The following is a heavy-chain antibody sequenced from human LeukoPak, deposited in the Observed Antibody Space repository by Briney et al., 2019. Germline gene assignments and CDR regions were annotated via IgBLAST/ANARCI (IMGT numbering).Heavy chain of an antibody. CDR3: AKDPGRLSSSWSFDY. CDR1: GFTFSSYG. J-gene: IGHJ4*02. D-gene: IGHD6-13*01. CDR2: ISYDGSNK. V-gene: IGHV3-30*18. Sequence: GGSLRLSCAASGFTFSSYGMHWVRQAPGKGLEWAAVISYDGSNKYYADSVKGRFTISRDNSKNTLYLQMNSLRAEDTAVYYCAKDPGRLSSSWSFDYWGQGTLVTVSS.